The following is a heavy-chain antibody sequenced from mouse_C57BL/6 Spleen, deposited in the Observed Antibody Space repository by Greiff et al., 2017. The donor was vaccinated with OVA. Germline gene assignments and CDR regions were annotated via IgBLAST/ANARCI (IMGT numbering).Heavy chain of an antibody. V-gene: IGHV1-64*01. CDR2: IHPNSGST. J-gene: IGHJ4*01. CDR3: ARYRNHEGAMDY. D-gene: IGHD2-10*02. CDR1: GYTFTSYW. Sequence: QVQLQQPGAELVKPGASVKLSCKASGYTFTSYWMHWVKQRPGQGLEWIGMIHPNSGSTNYNEKFKSKATLTVDKSSSTAYMQLSSLTSEDSAVYYCARYRNHEGAMDYWGQGTSVTVSS.